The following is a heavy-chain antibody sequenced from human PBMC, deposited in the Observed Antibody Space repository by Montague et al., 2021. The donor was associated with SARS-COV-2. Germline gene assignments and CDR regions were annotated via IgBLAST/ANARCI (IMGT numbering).Heavy chain of an antibody. CDR1: GGSISSSSYY. V-gene: IGHV4-39*07. D-gene: IGHD4-17*01. CDR3: ARDYGDYGSGYYYGMDV. CDR2: IYYSGST. Sequence: SETLSLTCTVSGGSISSSSYYWGWIRQPPGKGLEWIGSIYYSGSTYYNPSPKSRVTISVDTSKSQFSLKLSSVTAADTAVYYCARDYGDYGSGYYYGMDVWGQGTTVTVSS. J-gene: IGHJ6*02.